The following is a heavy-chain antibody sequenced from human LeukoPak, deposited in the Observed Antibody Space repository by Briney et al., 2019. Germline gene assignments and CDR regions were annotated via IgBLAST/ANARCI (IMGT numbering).Heavy chain of an antibody. CDR2: TFYRSKWYS. J-gene: IGHJ3*01. D-gene: IGHD4-11*01. Sequence: SQTLSLTCAISGDSVSSSSATWSWLRQSPSRNLEWLGRTFYRSKWYSDYVASVEGRITINPDTSRNRFSLQLDFVTPEDSAVYFCARWLTTSAGFDFWGRGTVVTVSS. V-gene: IGHV6-1*01. CDR1: GDSVSSSSAT. CDR3: ARWLTTSAGFDF.